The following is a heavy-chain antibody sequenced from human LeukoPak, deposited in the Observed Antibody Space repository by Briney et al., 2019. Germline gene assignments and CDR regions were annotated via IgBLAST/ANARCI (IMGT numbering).Heavy chain of an antibody. Sequence: PSETLSLTCTVSGGSISSHYWSWIRQPPGKGLEWIGYISYSGSTNYNPSLKSRVTISIDTSKNQFSLKLHSVTAADTAIYYCARQGYDILTGYIDAFDIWGQGTMVTVSS. CDR1: GGSISSHY. CDR3: ARQGYDILTGYIDAFDI. J-gene: IGHJ3*02. CDR2: ISYSGST. V-gene: IGHV4-59*08. D-gene: IGHD3-9*01.